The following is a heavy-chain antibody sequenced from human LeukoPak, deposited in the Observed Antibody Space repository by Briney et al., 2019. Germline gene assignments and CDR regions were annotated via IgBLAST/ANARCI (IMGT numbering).Heavy chain of an antibody. J-gene: IGHJ4*02. Sequence: ASVKVSCKASGYTFTSYDINWVRQATGQGLEWMGWMNPNSGNTGYAQNFQGRVTMTRDTSTSTVYMELSSLRSEDTTVYYCARVTSVTGADYWGQGTLVTVSS. CDR2: MNPNSGNT. V-gene: IGHV1-8*02. CDR1: GYTFTSYD. CDR3: ARVTSVTGADY. D-gene: IGHD4-17*01.